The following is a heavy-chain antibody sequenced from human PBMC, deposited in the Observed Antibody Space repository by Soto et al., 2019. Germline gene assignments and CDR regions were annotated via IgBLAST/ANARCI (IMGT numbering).Heavy chain of an antibody. D-gene: IGHD3-3*01. J-gene: IGHJ4*02. CDR2: INGVGGST. CDR3: AKDQAIFSTLPDY. Sequence: GGSLRLSCSASGFTFSSYAMSWVRQAPGKGLEWVSSINGVGGSTYYADSVKGRFTISRDNSKNTLYLQMNSLRAEDTAVYYSAKDQAIFSTLPDYWGQGTLVSVSS. CDR1: GFTFSSYA. V-gene: IGHV3-23*01.